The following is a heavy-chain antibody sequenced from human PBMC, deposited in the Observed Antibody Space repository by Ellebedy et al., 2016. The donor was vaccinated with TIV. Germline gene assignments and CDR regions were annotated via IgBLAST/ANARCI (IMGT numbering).Heavy chain of an antibody. CDR2: ISGSGDRT. V-gene: IGHV3-23*01. D-gene: IGHD4-17*01. Sequence: GESLKISCVASGFTFSSYAMSWVRQAPGKGLEWVSAISGSGDRTYYVDSVKGRFTISRDNSKNTLYLQMNRLRAEDTAVYYCAKDRYGDYVVYFDYWGQGALVTVSS. CDR3: AKDRYGDYVVYFDY. J-gene: IGHJ4*02. CDR1: GFTFSSYA.